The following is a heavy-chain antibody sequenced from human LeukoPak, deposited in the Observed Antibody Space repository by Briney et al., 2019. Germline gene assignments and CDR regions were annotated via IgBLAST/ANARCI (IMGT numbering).Heavy chain of an antibody. CDR2: IYNSGST. CDR3: VRSSSSIFDY. D-gene: IGHD6-6*01. J-gene: IGHJ4*02. V-gene: IGHV4-38-2*02. CDR1: GYSISSGYY. Sequence: SETLSLTCTVSGYSISSGYYWGWIRQPPGKGLEWIGSIYNSGSTYYNPSLKSRATISVDTSKNQFSLKLSSVTAADTAVYYCVRSSSSIFDYWGQGTLVTVSS.